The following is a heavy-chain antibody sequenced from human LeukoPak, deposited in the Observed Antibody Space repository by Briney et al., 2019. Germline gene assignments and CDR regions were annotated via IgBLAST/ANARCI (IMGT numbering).Heavy chain of an antibody. CDR2: IYHSGST. V-gene: IGHV4-4*02. CDR1: GGSISSSNW. D-gene: IGHD3-10*01. J-gene: IGHJ4*02. Sequence: PSGTLSLTCAVSGGSISSSNWWSWVRQPPGKGLEWIGEIYHSGSTNYNPSLKSRVTISVDKSKNQFSLKLSSVTAADTAVYYCARVPVMVRGVIYFDYWGQGTLVTVSS. CDR3: ARVPVMVRGVIYFDY.